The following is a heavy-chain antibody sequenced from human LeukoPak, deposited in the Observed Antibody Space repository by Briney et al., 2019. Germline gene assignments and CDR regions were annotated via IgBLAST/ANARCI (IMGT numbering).Heavy chain of an antibody. J-gene: IGHJ4*02. D-gene: IGHD6-13*01. Sequence: SVKVSCKASGGTFSCYAISWVRQAPGQGLEWMGGIIPIFGTANYAQKFQGRVTITADESTSTAYMELSSLRSEDTAVYYCAIDLPGIAAAGTVHYWGQGTLVTVSS. CDR1: GGTFSCYA. CDR2: IIPIFGTA. V-gene: IGHV1-69*13. CDR3: AIDLPGIAAAGTVHY.